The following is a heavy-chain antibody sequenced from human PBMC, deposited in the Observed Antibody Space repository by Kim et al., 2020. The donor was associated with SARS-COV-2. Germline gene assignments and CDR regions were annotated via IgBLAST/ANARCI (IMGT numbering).Heavy chain of an antibody. Sequence: GGSLRLSCAASGFTFSSYAMSWVRQAPGKGLEWVSAISGSGGSTYYADSVKGRFTISRDNSKNTLYLQMNSLRAEDTAVYYCARGYSSGWYSYYYGMDVWCQGTTLPLSS. J-gene: IGHJ6*02. CDR1: GFTFSSYA. D-gene: IGHD6-19*01. V-gene: IGHV3-23*01. CDR2: ISGSGGST. CDR3: ARGYSSGWYSYYYGMDV.